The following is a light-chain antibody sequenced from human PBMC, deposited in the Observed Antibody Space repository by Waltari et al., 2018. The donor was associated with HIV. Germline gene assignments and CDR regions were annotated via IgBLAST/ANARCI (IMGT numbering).Light chain of an antibody. V-gene: IGKV1-33*01. CDR1: KDIRHY. CDR3: QQFADLPLT. CDR2: DAS. Sequence: DIQMTQSPSSLSASVGDKVTITCQASKDIRHYLNWYRKKPWKAPKLLIFDASKLHTGVPSRFSGSGSGTDLTFTITSLQPEDIGTYYCQQFADLPLTFGGGTQVEIK. J-gene: IGKJ4*01.